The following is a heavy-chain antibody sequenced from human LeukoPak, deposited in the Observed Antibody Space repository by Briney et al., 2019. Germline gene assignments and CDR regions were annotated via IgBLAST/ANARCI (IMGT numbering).Heavy chain of an antibody. V-gene: IGHV4-39*02. CDR3: ARGPADY. CDR1: GASISSPNYY. Sequence: SETLSLTCTVSGASISSPNYYWGWIRQAPGKGLEWIGSVYYSGSTYYSSSLKSRVTLSVDTSKKQFSLKLSSVTAADTAMYYCARGPADYWGQGTLVTVSS. J-gene: IGHJ4*02. CDR2: VYYSGST.